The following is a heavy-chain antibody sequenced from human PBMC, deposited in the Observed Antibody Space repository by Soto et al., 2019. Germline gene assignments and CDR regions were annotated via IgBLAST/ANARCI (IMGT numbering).Heavy chain of an antibody. CDR1: GFTFGDYA. CDR2: IRSKAYGGTT. J-gene: IGHJ4*02. V-gene: IGHV3-49*03. D-gene: IGHD2-21*01. Sequence: GGSLRLSCTASGFTFGDYAMSWFRQAPGKGLEWVGFIRSKAYGGTTEYAASVKGRFTISRDDSKSIAYLQMNSLKTEDTAVYYCTRDLAYSGGECYYATANYCGQGTLVTVSS. CDR3: TRDLAYSGGECYYATANY.